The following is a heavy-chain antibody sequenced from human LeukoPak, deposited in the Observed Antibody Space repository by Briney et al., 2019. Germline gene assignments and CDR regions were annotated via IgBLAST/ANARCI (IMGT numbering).Heavy chain of an antibody. V-gene: IGHV3-30*02. CDR2: IRYDGSNK. J-gene: IGHJ4*02. D-gene: IGHD3-3*01. CDR3: AKDGAIFGAVILLFDY. CDR1: GFTFSSYG. Sequence: GGSLRLSCAASGFTFSSYGMHWVRQAPGKGLEWVAFIRYDGSNKYYADSVKGRFTISRDNSKNTLYLQMNSLRAEDTAVYYCAKDGAIFGAVILLFDYWGQGTLVTVSS.